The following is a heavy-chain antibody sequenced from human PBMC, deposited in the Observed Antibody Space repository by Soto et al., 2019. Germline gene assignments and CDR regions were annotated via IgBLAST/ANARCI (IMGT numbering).Heavy chain of an antibody. J-gene: IGHJ4*02. CDR3: ARLIVVVPAAIHYFDY. CDR1: GGSISSSSYY. V-gene: IGHV4-39*01. CDR2: IYYSGST. D-gene: IGHD2-2*01. Sequence: QLQLQESGPGLVKPSETLSLTCTVSGGSISSSSYYWGWIRQPPGKGLEWIGSIYYSGSTYYNPSLKSRVTISVDTSKNQFSLKLSSVTAADTAVYYCARLIVVVPAAIHYFDYWGQGTLVTVSS.